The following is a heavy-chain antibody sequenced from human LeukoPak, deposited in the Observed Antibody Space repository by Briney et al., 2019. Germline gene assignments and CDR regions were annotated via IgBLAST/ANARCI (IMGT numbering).Heavy chain of an antibody. CDR1: GFTFISYA. CDR2: ISSGSSYI. CDR3: ARDPQGYSYTFDY. D-gene: IGHD5-18*01. V-gene: IGHV3-21*01. J-gene: IGHJ4*02. Sequence: PGGSLRLSCAASGFTFISYAMNWVRQAPGKGLEWVSSISSGSSYIYYADSVKGRFTISRDNAKNSLYLQMNSLRAEDTAVYYCARDPQGYSYTFDYWGQGTLVTVSS.